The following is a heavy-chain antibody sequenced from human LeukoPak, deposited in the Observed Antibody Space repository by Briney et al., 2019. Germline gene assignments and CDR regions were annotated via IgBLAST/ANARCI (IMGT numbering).Heavy chain of an antibody. V-gene: IGHV3-7*01. CDR2: IKQDGSEK. CDR3: ARESYRGYYFDY. Sequence: GGSLRLSCAASGFTFSSYRMSWVRQAPGRGLEWVANIKQDGSEKYYVDSVKGRFTISRDNAKNSLYLQMNSLRAEDTAVYYCARESYRGYYFDYWGQGTLVTVSS. D-gene: IGHD1-26*01. J-gene: IGHJ4*02. CDR1: GFTFSSYR.